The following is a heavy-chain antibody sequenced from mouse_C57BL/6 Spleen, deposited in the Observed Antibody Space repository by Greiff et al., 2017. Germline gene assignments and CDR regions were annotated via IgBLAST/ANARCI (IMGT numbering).Heavy chain of an antibody. V-gene: IGHV1-26*01. J-gene: IGHJ2*01. CDR2: INPNNGGT. D-gene: IGHD1-1*01. CDR3: AREGTTVVASSFDY. CDR1: GYTFTDYY. Sequence: EVQLQQSGPELVKPGASVKISCKASGYTFTDYYMNWVKQSHGKSLEWIGDINPNNGGTSYNQKFKGKATLTVDKSSSTAYMELRSLTSEDSAVYYCAREGTTVVASSFDYWGQGTTLTVSS.